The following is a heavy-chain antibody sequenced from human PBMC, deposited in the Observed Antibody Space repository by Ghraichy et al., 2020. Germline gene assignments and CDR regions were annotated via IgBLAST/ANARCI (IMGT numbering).Heavy chain of an antibody. CDR1: GGSISSGGFS. CDR3: AKSSFGYTAYDGPTQTYSYYYAMDV. Sequence: SETLSLTCAVSGGSISSGGFSWSWIRQPPGKGLEWIGYIYDYGNTYYNPSLKSRVTISIASSQNLFSLNLTSVTAADTAVYYCAKSSFGYTAYDGPTQTYSYYYAMDVWGQGTTVTVSS. CDR2: IYDYGNT. J-gene: IGHJ6*02. D-gene: IGHD5-12*01. V-gene: IGHV4-30-2*01.